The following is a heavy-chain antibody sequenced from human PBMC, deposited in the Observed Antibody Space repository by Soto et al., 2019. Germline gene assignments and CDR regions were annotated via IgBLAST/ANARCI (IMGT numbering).Heavy chain of an antibody. Sequence: SVKVSCKASGGTFSSYAISWVRQAPGQGLEWMGGIIPIFGTANYAQKFQGRVTITADESTSTAYMELSSLRSEDTAVYYCARAITLPTPLDYCGQRPLAAVSS. J-gene: IGHJ4*02. CDR3: ARAITLPTPLDY. CDR1: GGTFSSYA. CDR2: IIPIFGTA. V-gene: IGHV1-69*13. D-gene: IGHD1-20*01.